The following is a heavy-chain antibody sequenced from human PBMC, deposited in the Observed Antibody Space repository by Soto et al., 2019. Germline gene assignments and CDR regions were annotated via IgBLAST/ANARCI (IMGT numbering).Heavy chain of an antibody. V-gene: IGHV4-59*01. CDR3: ARGVTTAVRDAFDI. Sequence: QVQLQESGPGLVKPSETLSLTCTVSGGSISSYYWSWIRQPPGKGLEWIGYIYYSGSTNYNPSIMSRVTISVDTSQNQYSMKLSSVTAADTALYYCARGVTTAVRDAFDIWGQGTMVTVSS. D-gene: IGHD4-17*01. J-gene: IGHJ3*02. CDR2: IYYSGST. CDR1: GGSISSYY.